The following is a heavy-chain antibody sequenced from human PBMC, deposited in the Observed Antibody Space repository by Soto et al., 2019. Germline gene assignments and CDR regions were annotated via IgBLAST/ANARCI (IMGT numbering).Heavy chain of an antibody. J-gene: IGHJ4*02. CDR3: ARDSEWLPPKSTYFDY. CDR1: GFTFSSFG. D-gene: IGHD6-19*01. CDR2: IWYDGSNK. V-gene: IGHV3-33*01. Sequence: GGCRRLSCAASGFTFSSFGMHWVRQAPGKGLEWVAVIWYDGSNKYYADSVKGRFTISRDNSKNTLYLQMNSLRAEDTAVYYCARDSEWLPPKSTYFDYGGQGTLVTVSS.